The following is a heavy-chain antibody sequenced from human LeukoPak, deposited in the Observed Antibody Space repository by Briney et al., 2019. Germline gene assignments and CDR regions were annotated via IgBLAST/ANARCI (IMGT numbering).Heavy chain of an antibody. CDR3: ASDSFSVSAQSSVNFGY. Sequence: GGTLRLSCAASGFTFSNYWMSWVRQAPGKGLEWVANINEDGSAQYYVGSVRGRFTISRDNAKNSLYLQMNSLSVEDTAVYYCASDSFSVSAQSSVNFGYRGQGILVTVSS. D-gene: IGHD3-16*02. J-gene: IGHJ4*02. V-gene: IGHV3-7*01. CDR1: GFTFSNYW. CDR2: INEDGSAQ.